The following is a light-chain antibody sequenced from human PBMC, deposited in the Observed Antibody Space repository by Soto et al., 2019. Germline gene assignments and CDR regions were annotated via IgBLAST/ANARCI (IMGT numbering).Light chain of an antibody. V-gene: IGKV1-5*01. CDR3: QQYYSYPPT. CDR2: DVS. Sequence: DIQRTQSASTMSASLGDRSTSTGLASQSIGDSLAWYQQKPGKAHYLLISDVSSLERGVPSRFRGSGSGTDFTLTISCLQSEDFATYYCQQYYSYPPTFGQGTRLEIK. CDR1: QSIGDS. J-gene: IGKJ5*01.